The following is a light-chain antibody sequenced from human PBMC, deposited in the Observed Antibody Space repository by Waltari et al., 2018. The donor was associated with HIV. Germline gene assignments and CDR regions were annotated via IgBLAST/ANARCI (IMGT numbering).Light chain of an antibody. CDR1: NSFDNNY. CDR2: GAS. CDR3: QQYGRSPT. V-gene: IGKV3-20*01. J-gene: IGKJ4*01. Sequence: IVLTLSPGPPALSPVEQATPSTSAGNSFDNNYLDWFQQKPGQPTRLLIYGASSRDTGIPDRCSGSASGTDFTLTVSRLEPEDCAVYFCQQYGRSPTFGGGTNVEIK.